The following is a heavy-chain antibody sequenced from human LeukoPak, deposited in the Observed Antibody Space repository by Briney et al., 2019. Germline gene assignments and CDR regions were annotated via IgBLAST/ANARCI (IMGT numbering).Heavy chain of an antibody. V-gene: IGHV4-34*01. CDR1: GGSFSGYY. CDR3: ASGKNYDFWSLGYGMDV. Sequence: SETLSLTCAVYGGSFSGYYWSWIRQPPGKGLEWIGEINHSGSTNYNPSLKSRVTISVDTSKNQFSLKLSSVTAADTAVYYCASGKNYDFWSLGYGMDVWGQGTTVTVSS. J-gene: IGHJ6*02. CDR2: INHSGST. D-gene: IGHD3-3*01.